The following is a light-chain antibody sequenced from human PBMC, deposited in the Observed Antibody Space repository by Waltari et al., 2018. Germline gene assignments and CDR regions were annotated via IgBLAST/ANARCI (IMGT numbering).Light chain of an antibody. J-gene: IGKJ5*01. CDR3: QHRSNLIT. CDR2: DVS. V-gene: IGKV3-11*01. Sequence: EIVLTQSPATLSLSPGERATLSCRASQSVGSNLAWYQQKSGQAPGLLIYDVSRRATGTPARFSGSGSGTDFTLTISSLEPEDFAVYYCQHRSNLITFGQWTRLEIK. CDR1: QSVGSN.